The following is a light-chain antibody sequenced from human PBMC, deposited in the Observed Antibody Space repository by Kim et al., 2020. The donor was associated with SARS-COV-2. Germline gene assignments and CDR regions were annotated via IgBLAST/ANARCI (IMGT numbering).Light chain of an antibody. J-gene: IGKJ4*01. CDR3: QQLNSYPRLT. CDR2: AAS. Sequence: SVGDRVTITCRASQGISSDLAWYQQKPGKAPKLLIYAASTLQSGVPSRFSGSGSGTEFTLTISSLQPEDFATYYCQQLNSYPRLTFGGGTKVDIK. V-gene: IGKV1-9*01. CDR1: QGISSD.